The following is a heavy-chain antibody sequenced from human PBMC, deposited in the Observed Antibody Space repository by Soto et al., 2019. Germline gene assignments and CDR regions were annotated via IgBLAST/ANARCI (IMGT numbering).Heavy chain of an antibody. D-gene: IGHD4-17*01. CDR1: GGSISGYH. CDR2: IFSSGST. J-gene: IGHJ4*02. V-gene: IGHV4-59*01. Sequence: KTSETLSLTCTVSGGSISGYHWSWVRQPPGKGLEWIGYIFSSGSTYYNPSLKSRVTVSIDTSKNQFSLKLTSVTAADTAVYYCARGAVSTALVDSWGQGTLVTVSS. CDR3: ARGAVSTALVDS.